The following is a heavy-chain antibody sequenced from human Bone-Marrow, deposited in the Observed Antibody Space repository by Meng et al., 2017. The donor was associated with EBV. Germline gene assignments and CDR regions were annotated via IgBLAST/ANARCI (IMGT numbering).Heavy chain of an antibody. CDR2: VDPENGET. Sequence: EVQVLQSWAEVKKPGTSVTISCKVSGYTFTDYYIHWVQQAPGKGLEWMGLVDPENGETKFAEKFQGRVSITADTSTDTAYLEVNSLRSEDTAIYYCVTRLASLTPDWGQGTLVTVSS. J-gene: IGHJ1*01. V-gene: IGHV1-69-2*01. CDR3: VTRLASLTPD. CDR1: GYTFTDYY. D-gene: IGHD2-15*01.